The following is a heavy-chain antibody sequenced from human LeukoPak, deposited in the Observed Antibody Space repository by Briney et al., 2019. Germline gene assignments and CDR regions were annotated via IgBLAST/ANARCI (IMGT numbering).Heavy chain of an antibody. Sequence: GGSLRLSCAASGFIVSSNYMSWVRQAPGKGLEWVSVIYSGGATYYADSVEGRFTISRDNSKNMLYLQMNSLRAEDTAVYYCARGPIVGPIKGFDPWGQGTLVTVSS. V-gene: IGHV3-53*01. CDR3: ARGPIVGPIKGFDP. D-gene: IGHD1-26*01. CDR2: IYSGGAT. J-gene: IGHJ5*02. CDR1: GFIVSSNY.